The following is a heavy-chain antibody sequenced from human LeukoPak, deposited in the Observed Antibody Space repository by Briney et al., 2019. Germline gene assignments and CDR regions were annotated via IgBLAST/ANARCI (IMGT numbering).Heavy chain of an antibody. CDR3: AKVVDFSLFQH. Sequence: GRSLRLSCAASGFTFSSYGMHWVRQAPGKGLEWVAVISYDGSNKYYADSVKGRFTISRDNSKNTLYLQMNSLRAEDTAVYYCAKVVDFSLFQHWGQGTLVTVSS. J-gene: IGHJ1*01. V-gene: IGHV3-30*18. CDR2: ISYDGSNK. D-gene: IGHD3-3*01. CDR1: GFTFSSYG.